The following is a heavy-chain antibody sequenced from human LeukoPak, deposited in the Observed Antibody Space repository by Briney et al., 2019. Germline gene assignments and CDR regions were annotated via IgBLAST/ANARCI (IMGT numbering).Heavy chain of an antibody. CDR2: ISYDGSNK. CDR1: GFTFSSYG. Sequence: GGSLRLSCAASGFTFSSYGMHWVRQAPGKGLEWVAVISYDGSNKYYADSVKGRFTISRDNAKNSLYLQMNSLRAEDTAVYYCATSFWSDDAFDIWGQGTMVTVSS. CDR3: ATSFWSDDAFDI. V-gene: IGHV3-30*03. D-gene: IGHD3-3*01. J-gene: IGHJ3*02.